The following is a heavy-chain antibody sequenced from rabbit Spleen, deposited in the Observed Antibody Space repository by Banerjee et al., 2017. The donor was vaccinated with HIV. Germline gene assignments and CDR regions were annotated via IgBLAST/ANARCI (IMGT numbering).Heavy chain of an antibody. CDR3: ARDLVGVIGWNFNL. V-gene: IGHV1S45*01. Sequence: QEQLVESGGGLVQPTGSLTLTCKASGFSFGDRDVMCWVRQPPGKGLEWIACINTATGKAVYATWAKGRFTISRTSSTTVTLQMTSLTAADTATYLCARDLVGVIGWNFNLWGQGTLVTVS. CDR2: INTATGKA. CDR1: GFSFGDRDV. D-gene: IGHD1-1*01. J-gene: IGHJ4*01.